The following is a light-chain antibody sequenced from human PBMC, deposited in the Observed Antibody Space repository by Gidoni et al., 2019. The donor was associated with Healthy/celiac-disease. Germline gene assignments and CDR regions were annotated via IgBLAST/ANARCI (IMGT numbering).Light chain of an antibody. J-gene: IGKJ1*01. V-gene: IGKV1-5*01. Sequence: DIQMTQSPSTLSASVGDRVTITCRASQSISSWLTWYQQKPGKAPKLLIYDATLTISSLQPDDFSTYYCRQYSSYSQKTFGQGTKVEIK. CDR2: DA. CDR3: RQYSSYSQKT. CDR1: QSISSW.